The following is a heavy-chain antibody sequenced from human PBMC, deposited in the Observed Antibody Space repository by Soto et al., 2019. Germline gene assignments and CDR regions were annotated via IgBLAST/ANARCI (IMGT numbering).Heavy chain of an antibody. CDR2: ISAYNGNT. CDR3: ARDVPENREYSNYRAAFDI. CDR1: GYRFTVDG. D-gene: IGHD4-4*01. J-gene: IGHJ3*02. Sequence: LLNGDCKSSGYRFTVDGSSWGRKAPGQGLEWMGWISAYNGNTNYAQKLQGRVTMTTDTSTSTAYMELRSLRSDDTAVYYCARDVPENREYSNYRAAFDIWGQGKMVTVS. V-gene: IGHV1-18*01.